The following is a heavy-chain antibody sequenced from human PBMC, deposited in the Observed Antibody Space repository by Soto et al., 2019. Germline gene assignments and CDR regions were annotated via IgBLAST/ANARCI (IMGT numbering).Heavy chain of an antibody. V-gene: IGHV3-48*01. D-gene: IGHD6-13*01. CDR1: GFTFSSYN. Sequence: EVQLVESGGGLVQPGGSLRLSCAASGFTFSSYNMNWVRQAPGKGLEWVSYIRTNSNTHYADSVKGRFSISRDNAKNSLYLQMNSLRAEDTAVYYCARKGDSSSWTEYDYWGQGTLVTVSS. CDR2: IRTNSNT. J-gene: IGHJ4*02. CDR3: ARKGDSSSWTEYDY.